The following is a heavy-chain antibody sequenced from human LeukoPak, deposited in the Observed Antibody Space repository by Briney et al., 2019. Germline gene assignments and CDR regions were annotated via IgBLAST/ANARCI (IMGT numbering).Heavy chain of an antibody. D-gene: IGHD6-13*01. CDR3: ARGGSAAKYYFDS. J-gene: IGHJ4*02. CDR1: NDSISPLY. CDR2: IFYSGTT. Sequence: SETLSLTCTVSNDSISPLYWGWIRQPPGKGLEFIGYIFYSGTTNFNPSLKSRVTLSVDTSKNQFSLRLNSVTAADTAVYYCARGGSAAKYYFDSWGQGTLVSVSS. V-gene: IGHV4-59*11.